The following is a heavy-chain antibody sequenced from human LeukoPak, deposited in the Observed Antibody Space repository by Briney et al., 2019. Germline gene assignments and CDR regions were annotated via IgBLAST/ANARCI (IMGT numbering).Heavy chain of an antibody. Sequence: PGGSLRLSCAASACTFRSNYKSCFSQAPGKGLEWVSVIYSGGNTFYADSVKGRFTISRDNSKNTLYLQMNSLRADDTAVYYCAREVFMGSTMCDYCGQGTLVTVSS. CDR2: IYSGGNT. V-gene: IGHV3-53*01. D-gene: IGHD1-1*01. J-gene: IGHJ4*02. CDR1: ACTFRSNY. CDR3: AREVFMGSTMCDY.